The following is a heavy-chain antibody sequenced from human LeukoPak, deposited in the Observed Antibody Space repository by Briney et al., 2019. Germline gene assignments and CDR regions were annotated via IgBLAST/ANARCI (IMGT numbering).Heavy chain of an antibody. CDR2: VFHSGST. Sequence: SETLSLTCTVSGGSVSSINYYWSWIRQPPGKGLEWIGYVFHSGSTNYNPSLKSRVTISVDTSRNQFSLRLSSVTAADTAVYYCARDVQRWLDLQYYYHGMDVWGQGTTVTVS. CDR3: ARDVQRWLDLQYYYHGMDV. V-gene: IGHV4-61*01. J-gene: IGHJ6*02. CDR1: GGSVSSINYY. D-gene: IGHD6-19*01.